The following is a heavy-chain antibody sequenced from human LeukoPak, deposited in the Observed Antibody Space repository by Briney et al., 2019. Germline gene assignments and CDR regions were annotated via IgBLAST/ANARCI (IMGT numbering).Heavy chain of an antibody. CDR2: IISSGSTI. CDR3: ARDQRLSSGYYYYYYYMDV. CDR1: GFTFSDYY. J-gene: IGHJ6*03. V-gene: IGHV3-11*01. Sequence: PGGSLRLSCAASGFTFSDYYMSWIRQAPGKGLEWVSYIISSGSTIYYADSVKGRFTISRDNAKNSLYLQMNSLRAEDTAVYYCARDQRLSSGYYYYYYYMDVWGRGTTVTISS. D-gene: IGHD3-22*01.